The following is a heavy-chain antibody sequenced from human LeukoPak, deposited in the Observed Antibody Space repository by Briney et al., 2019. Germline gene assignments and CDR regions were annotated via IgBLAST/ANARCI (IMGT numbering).Heavy chain of an antibody. D-gene: IGHD5-18*01. CDR2: ISYDGSLK. CDR3: ARVSLERQLWLPFDY. J-gene: IGHJ4*02. V-gene: IGHV3-30*03. CDR1: GFTFSNYG. Sequence: GRSLRLSCVGSGFTFSNYGIHWVRQAPGKGLEWVTAISYDGSLKYYADSVRGRFTISRDNSKNTLYLQMNSLRTDDTAVYYCARVSLERQLWLPFDYWGKETLVTVSS.